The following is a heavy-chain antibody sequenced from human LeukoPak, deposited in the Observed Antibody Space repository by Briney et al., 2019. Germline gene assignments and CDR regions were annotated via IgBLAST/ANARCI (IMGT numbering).Heavy chain of an antibody. D-gene: IGHD2-21*01. J-gene: IGHJ4*02. CDR1: GGSISSSSYY. V-gene: IGHV4-39*07. CDR3: ARSRSRPLLPHLPKSQYYFDY. Sequence: PSETLSLTCTVSGGSISSSSYYWGWIRQPPGKGLEWIGSIYYSGSTNYNPSLKSRVTISVDTSKNQFSLKLSSVTAADTAVYYCARSRSRPLLPHLPKSQYYFDYWGQGTLVTVSS. CDR2: IYYSGST.